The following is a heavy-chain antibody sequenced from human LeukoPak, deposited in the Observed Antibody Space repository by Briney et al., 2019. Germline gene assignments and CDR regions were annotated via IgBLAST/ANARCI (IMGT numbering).Heavy chain of an antibody. CDR2: MNPSSGKT. Sequence: ASVKVSCKASGYTFTSYDINWVRQATDQGLEWMGWMNPSSGKTGYAQKFQGRVTMTRNTSISTAYMELSSLRSEDTAVYYCARESNYRGFDPWGQGTLVTVSS. CDR1: GYTFTSYD. V-gene: IGHV1-8*01. CDR3: ARESNYRGFDP. D-gene: IGHD4-11*01. J-gene: IGHJ5*02.